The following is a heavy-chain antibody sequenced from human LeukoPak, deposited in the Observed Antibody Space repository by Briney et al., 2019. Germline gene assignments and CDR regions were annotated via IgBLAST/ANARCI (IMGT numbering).Heavy chain of an antibody. CDR1: GFTFSNYW. V-gene: IGHV3-7*01. J-gene: IGHJ4*02. CDR2: IKQDGSEK. Sequence: PGGSLRLSCAASGFTFSNYWMTWVRQAPGKGLEWVANIKQDGSEKYYVDSVKGRFTISRDNAKNSLFLQMNSLRAEDTAVYHCARDVSDENGSSSRIHLDSWGQGTLVSVSS. CDR3: ARDVSDENGSSSRIHLDS. D-gene: IGHD6-6*01.